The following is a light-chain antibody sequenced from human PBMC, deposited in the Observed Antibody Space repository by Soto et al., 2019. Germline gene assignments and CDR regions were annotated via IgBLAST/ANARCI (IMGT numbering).Light chain of an antibody. CDR1: QGIRSY. J-gene: IGKJ3*01. CDR2: GAS. V-gene: IGKV1-9*01. Sequence: DIQLTQSPFFLSASVGDRVTITCRASQGIRSYLAWYQQRPGKAPELLIYGASTLRTGVASRFSGSGSGTGFTLTISSLQPEDFATYFCQQLKIFPPLFTFGPGTKVDIK. CDR3: QQLKIFPPLFT.